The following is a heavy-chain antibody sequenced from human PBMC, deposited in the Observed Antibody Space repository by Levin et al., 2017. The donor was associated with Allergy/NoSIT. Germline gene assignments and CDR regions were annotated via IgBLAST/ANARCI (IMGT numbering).Heavy chain of an antibody. D-gene: IGHD3-22*01. J-gene: IGHJ4*02. CDR3: AKLPHSRGKDYFDY. V-gene: IGHV3-23*01. CDR1: GFLFTTYA. Sequence: GESLKISCVASGFLFTTYAMTWVRQAPGKGLEWVSTISDGGGAYISYTDSVKGRFTISRDNSKHTVYLQMNSLRAEDTAVYFCAKLPHSRGKDYFDYWGQGTLVTVSS. CDR2: ISDGGGAYI.